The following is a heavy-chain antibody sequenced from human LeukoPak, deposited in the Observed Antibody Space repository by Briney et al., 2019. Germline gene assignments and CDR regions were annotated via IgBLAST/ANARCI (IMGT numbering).Heavy chain of an antibody. CDR3: AREEFYGDYFDY. Sequence: PSETLSLTCTVSGGSISSGSYYWSWIRQPAGKGLEWIGRIYTSGSTNYNPSLKSRVTISLDTSKNQFSLKLSSVTAADTAVYYCAREEFYGDYFDYWGQGTLVTVSS. CDR1: GGSISSGSYY. V-gene: IGHV4-61*02. J-gene: IGHJ4*02. D-gene: IGHD4-17*01. CDR2: IYTSGST.